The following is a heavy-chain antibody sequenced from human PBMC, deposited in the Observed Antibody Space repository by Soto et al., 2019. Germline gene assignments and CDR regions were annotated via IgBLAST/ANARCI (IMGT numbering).Heavy chain of an antibody. D-gene: IGHD2-2*01. Sequence: GSVKVSCKGFGYSFMKYGINWVRQAPGQGLEWVGWISPYSGYTHSAQKFHGRLTLTTDTAASTAYIELSILRSADTALYYCARESSVLIPAAHSSRLDGWGQGTLVTASS. CDR2: ISPYSGYT. CDR1: GYSFMKYG. V-gene: IGHV1-18*01. J-gene: IGHJ4*02. CDR3: ARESSVLIPAAHSSRLDG.